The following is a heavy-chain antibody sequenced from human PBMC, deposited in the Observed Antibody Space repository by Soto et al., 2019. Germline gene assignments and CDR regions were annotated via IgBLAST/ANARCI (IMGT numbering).Heavy chain of an antibody. Sequence: QVQLQQWGAGLLKPSETLSLTCAVYGGSVSGYYCSWIRQPPGKGLEWIGEINHSGSNNYNPSLKSRVTISVDTSKNQFSLNLSSVTAADTAVYYCARDLLRIIDDYWGQGTLVTVSS. CDR3: ARDLLRIIDDY. V-gene: IGHV4-34*01. CDR2: INHSGSN. CDR1: GGSVSGYY. J-gene: IGHJ4*02. D-gene: IGHD3-3*01.